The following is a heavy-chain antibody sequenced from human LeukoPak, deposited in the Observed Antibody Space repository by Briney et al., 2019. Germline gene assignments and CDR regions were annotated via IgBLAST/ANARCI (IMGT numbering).Heavy chain of an antibody. CDR3: ARAGDSSGYYYNWFDP. CDR2: ISAYNGNT. V-gene: IGHV1-18*01. Sequence: ASVEVSCKASGYTFTSYGISWVRRAPGQGLEWMGWISAYNGNTNYAQKLQGRVTMTTDTSTSTAYMELRSLRSDDTAVYYCARAGDSSGYYYNWFDPWGQGTLVTVSS. D-gene: IGHD3-22*01. CDR1: GYTFTSYG. J-gene: IGHJ5*02.